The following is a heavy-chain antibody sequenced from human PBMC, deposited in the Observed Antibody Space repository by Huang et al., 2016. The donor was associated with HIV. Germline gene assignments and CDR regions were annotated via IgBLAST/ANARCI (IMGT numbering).Heavy chain of an antibody. CDR2: SCPDAFDT. CDR1: GYSVSSYW. Sequence: VQLVQSGAEVKKPGESLKISCKGSGYSVSSYWIAWVRQMPGKGLEGMWISCPDAFDTTYTPSFDGHVPISADKSIGTAYLQWSSLKASDTAMYYCARRFSSSSGYFDYWGQGSLVTVSS. J-gene: IGHJ4*02. CDR3: ARRFSSSSGYFDY. D-gene: IGHD6-6*01. V-gene: IGHV5-51*01.